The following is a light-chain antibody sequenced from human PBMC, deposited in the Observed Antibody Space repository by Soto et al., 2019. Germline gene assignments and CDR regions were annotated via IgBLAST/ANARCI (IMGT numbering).Light chain of an antibody. V-gene: IGKV1-5*03. CDR1: QTISSW. J-gene: IGKJ1*01. CDR3: QHYNSYSEA. Sequence: DIQMAQSPSTLAGSLGYRFTITCRASQTISSWLAWYQQKPGKAPKLLIYKASTLKSGVPSRFSGSGSGTEFTLTISSLQPDDFATYYCQHYNSYSEAFGQGTKVDI. CDR2: KAS.